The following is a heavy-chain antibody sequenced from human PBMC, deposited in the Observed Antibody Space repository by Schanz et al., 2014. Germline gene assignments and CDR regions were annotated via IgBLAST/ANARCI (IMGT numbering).Heavy chain of an antibody. CDR1: GFTFSNYG. CDR2: IRYNGINE. CDR3: AKDLPSDYYIAY. J-gene: IGHJ4*02. Sequence: VQLLESGGGVVQPGGSLRLSCAASGFTFSNYGLHWVRQAPGKGLEWVAFIRYNGINEYYADSVKGRFTISRDNSKNTLYLQMNSLRAEDTAVYYCAKDLPSDYYIAYWGQGTLVTVSS. D-gene: IGHD3-22*01. V-gene: IGHV3-30*02.